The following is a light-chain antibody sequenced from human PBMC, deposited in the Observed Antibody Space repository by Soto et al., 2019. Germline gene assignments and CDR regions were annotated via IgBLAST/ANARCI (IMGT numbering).Light chain of an antibody. V-gene: IGKV3-20*01. CDR2: GAS. J-gene: IGKJ4*01. Sequence: EFVLTQSPGTLSLSPGERATLSCRASQSVSSSYLAWYQQKPGQAPRILIYGASTRATGIPDRFSGSGSGTDFPLTISRLEPEDFAVYYCQQYGSSPPLTFGGGTKVELK. CDR3: QQYGSSPPLT. CDR1: QSVSSSY.